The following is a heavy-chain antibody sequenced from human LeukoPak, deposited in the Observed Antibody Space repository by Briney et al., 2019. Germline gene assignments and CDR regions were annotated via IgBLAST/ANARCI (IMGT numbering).Heavy chain of an antibody. V-gene: IGHV3-23*01. CDR3: AKLAGDSLSYYFDY. CDR2: ISGNGGST. J-gene: IGHJ4*02. Sequence: GGSLRLSCVASGFTFSTYAMSWVRQAPGNGLEWVSAISGNGGSTYYADSVKGRFTISRANSKNTLYLQMNSVRAEDTAVYYCAKLAGDSLSYYFDYWGQGTLVTVS. CDR1: GFTFSTYA. D-gene: IGHD2-21*02.